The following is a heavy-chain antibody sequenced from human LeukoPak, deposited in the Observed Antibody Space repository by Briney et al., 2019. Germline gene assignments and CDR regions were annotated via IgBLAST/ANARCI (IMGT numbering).Heavy chain of an antibody. Sequence: GGSLRLSCAASGFTVSSNYMSWVRQAPGKVLELVSVIYSGGSTYYADSVKGRFTISRDNSKNTIYLQMNSLRAEDTAVYYCARGIVGALDAFDIWGQGKMVTVSS. CDR1: GFTVSSNY. J-gene: IGHJ3*02. V-gene: IGHV3-66*01. CDR3: ARGIVGALDAFDI. CDR2: IYSGGST. D-gene: IGHD1-26*01.